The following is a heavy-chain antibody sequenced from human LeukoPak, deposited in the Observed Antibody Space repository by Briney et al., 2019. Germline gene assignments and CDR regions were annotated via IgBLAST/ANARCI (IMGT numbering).Heavy chain of an antibody. J-gene: IGHJ4*02. CDR3: ARDQRGDSAYDFDY. V-gene: IGHV1-69*13. Sequence: SVKVSCKASGGTFSSYAISWVRQAPGQGLEWMGGIIPIFGTANYAQKFQGRVTITADESTSTAYMELSSLRSEDTAVYYCARDQRGDSAYDFDYWGQGILVTVSS. CDR2: IIPIFGTA. D-gene: IGHD5-12*01. CDR1: GGTFSSYA.